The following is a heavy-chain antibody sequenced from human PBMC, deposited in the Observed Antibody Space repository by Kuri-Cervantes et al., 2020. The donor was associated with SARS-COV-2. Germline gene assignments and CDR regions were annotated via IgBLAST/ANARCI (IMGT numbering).Heavy chain of an antibody. CDR2: ISFDESDK. CDR1: GFTFSTYR. CDR3: AKDHGPYSRATAYYGMDV. J-gene: IGHJ6*02. V-gene: IGHV3-30*18. Sequence: GGSLRLFCAASGFTFSTYRMHLARQAPGKGLEWVSVISFDESDKSYVDSVKGRFTISRDNSKSTLYLQMNSLRAEDTAVYYCAKDHGPYSRATAYYGMDVWGQGTTVTVSS. D-gene: IGHD6-13*01.